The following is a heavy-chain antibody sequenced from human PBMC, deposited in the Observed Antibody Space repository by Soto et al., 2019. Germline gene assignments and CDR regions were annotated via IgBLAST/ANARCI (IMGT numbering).Heavy chain of an antibody. CDR1: GFPFSTYS. J-gene: IGHJ4*02. D-gene: IGHD3-22*01. CDR2: ISASTLTT. Sequence: PGGSLRLSCAASGFPFSTYSMSWVRQAPGKGLEWISYISASTLTTFYADSVKGRFTISRDTAQNSLYLQMNSLRDEDTAVYYMAKLRIVGSAYSYEAGFFYYLGLGTLVTVSS. CDR3: AKLRIVGSAYSYEAGFFYY. V-gene: IGHV3-48*02.